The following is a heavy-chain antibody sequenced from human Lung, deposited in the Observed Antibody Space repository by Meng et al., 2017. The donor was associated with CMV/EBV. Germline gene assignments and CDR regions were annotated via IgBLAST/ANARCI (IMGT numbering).Heavy chain of an antibody. J-gene: IGHJ4*02. CDR3: ARDLSGASDF. V-gene: IGHV3-74*01. CDR1: GFTFSRFW. Sequence: EVQLVESGGGLVHPGGSLRLSCAAFGFTFSRFWMHWVRQAPGKGLVWVSRTNEDGTITNYADSVKGRFTISRDNAENTLYLQMNSLRAEDTAVYYCARDLSGASDFWGQGTLVTVSS. CDR2: TNEDGTIT. D-gene: IGHD7-27*01.